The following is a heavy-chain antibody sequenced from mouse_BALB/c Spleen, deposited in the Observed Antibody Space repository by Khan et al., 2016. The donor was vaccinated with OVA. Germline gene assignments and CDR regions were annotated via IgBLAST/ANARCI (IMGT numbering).Heavy chain of an antibody. D-gene: IGHD2-3*01. V-gene: IGHV5-17*02. J-gene: IGHJ4*01. CDR2: ISSGRSTI. CDR1: GFTFSSFG. CDR3: TRRRIYDGYYGGDMDY. Sequence: EVELVESGGGLVQPGGSRKLSCAASGFTFSSFGMHWVRQAPEKGLEWVAYISSGRSTIYYADTVKGRFTISRDNHKNTLFLQMTSLRSEDTAMYYCTRRRIYDGYYGGDMDYWGQGTTVTVSS.